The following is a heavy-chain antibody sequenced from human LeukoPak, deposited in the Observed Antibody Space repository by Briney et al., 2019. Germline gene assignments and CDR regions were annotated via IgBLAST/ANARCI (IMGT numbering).Heavy chain of an antibody. Sequence: ASVKVSCKASGYTFTSYAMNWVRQAPGQGLEWMGWINTNTGNPTYAQGFTGRFVFSLDTSVSTAYLQISSLKAEDTAVYYCARVYGSSSWYEGFWFDPWGQGTLVTVSS. CDR2: INTNTGNP. J-gene: IGHJ5*02. D-gene: IGHD6-13*01. CDR3: ARVYGSSSWYEGFWFDP. V-gene: IGHV7-4-1*02. CDR1: GYTFTSYA.